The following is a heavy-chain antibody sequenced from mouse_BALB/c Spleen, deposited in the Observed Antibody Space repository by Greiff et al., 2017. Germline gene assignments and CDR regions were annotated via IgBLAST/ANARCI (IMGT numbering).Heavy chain of an antibody. CDR2: IWAGGST. V-gene: IGHV2-9*02. CDR3: ARDRNYGSSYAFAY. Sequence: QVQLKESGPGLVAPSQSLSITCTVSGFSLTSYGVHWVRQPPGKGLEWLGVIWAGGSTNYNSALMSRLSISKDNSKSQVFLKMNSLQTDDTAMYYCARDRNYGSSYAFAYWGQGTLVTVSA. CDR1: GFSLTSYG. D-gene: IGHD1-1*01. J-gene: IGHJ3*01.